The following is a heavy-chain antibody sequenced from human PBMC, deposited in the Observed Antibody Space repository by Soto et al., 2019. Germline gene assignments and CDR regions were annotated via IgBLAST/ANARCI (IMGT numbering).Heavy chain of an antibody. CDR3: TRTEDIVLMVYAIRAWDYYYYGMDV. CDR2: IRSKANSYAT. D-gene: IGHD2-8*01. V-gene: IGHV3-73*01. J-gene: IGHJ6*02. CDR1: GFTFSGSA. Sequence: GGSLRLSCAASGFTFSGSAMHWVRQASGKGLEWVGRIRSKANSYATAYAASVKGRFTISRDDSKNTAYLQMNSLKTEDTAVYYCTRTEDIVLMVYAIRAWDYYYYGMDVWGQGTTVTVSS.